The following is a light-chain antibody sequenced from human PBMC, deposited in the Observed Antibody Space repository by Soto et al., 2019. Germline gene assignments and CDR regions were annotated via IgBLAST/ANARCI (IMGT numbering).Light chain of an antibody. V-gene: IGLV3-21*02. CDR2: DDS. CDR1: RIGSKS. Sequence: SYELTQPPSVSVAPGQTARITCGGNRIGSKSVHWFQQKPGQAPVLVVHDDSDRPSGIPERFSGSNSGGTATLTISRVEAGDEADYYCSSYTSSTTLVVFGGGTKVTVL. J-gene: IGLJ2*01. CDR3: SSYTSSTTLVV.